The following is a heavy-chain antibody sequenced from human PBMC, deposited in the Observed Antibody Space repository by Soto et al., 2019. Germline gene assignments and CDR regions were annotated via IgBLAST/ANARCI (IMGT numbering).Heavy chain of an antibody. V-gene: IGHV4-39*01. D-gene: IGHD6-19*01. CDR3: ARQPASSGWYGMFDY. Sequence: QLQLQESGPGLVKPSETLSLTCTVSGGSISSSSYYWGWIRQPPGKGLEWIGSIYYSGSTYYNPSLKSRVTISVDTSKNQLSLKLSSVTAADTAVYYCARQPASSGWYGMFDYWGQGTLVTVSS. J-gene: IGHJ4*02. CDR1: GGSISSSSYY. CDR2: IYYSGST.